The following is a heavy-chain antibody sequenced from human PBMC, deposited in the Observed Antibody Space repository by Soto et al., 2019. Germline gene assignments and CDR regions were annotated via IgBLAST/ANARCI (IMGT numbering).Heavy chain of an antibody. CDR3: VKDMKWGGMTTIHYFDS. D-gene: IGHD4-17*01. CDR2: ISSNSATI. V-gene: IGHV3-9*02. CDR1: GFIADEYA. J-gene: IGHJ4*02. Sequence: EVQLVESGGGLVQPGRSLRLSCVASGFIADEYAMHWVRQAPGKGLEWVSGISSNSATINYADSVKGRFTISRDNAKNSLFLQMNSLRPEDTAFYYCVKDMKWGGMTTIHYFDSWGQGTLVTVSS.